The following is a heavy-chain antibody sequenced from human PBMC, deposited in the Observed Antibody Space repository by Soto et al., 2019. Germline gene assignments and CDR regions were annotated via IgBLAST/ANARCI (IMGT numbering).Heavy chain of an antibody. CDR3: AINQH. CDR2: IKEDGSEK. Sequence: GGSLRLSCAASGFTFSNYWMSWVRQAPGKGLEWVANIKEDGSEKYCVGSVRGRFTISRDNAKNSLCLQMNSLRAEDTAVYYCAINQHWGQGALVTVSS. J-gene: IGHJ1*01. V-gene: IGHV3-7*01. CDR1: GFTFSNYW.